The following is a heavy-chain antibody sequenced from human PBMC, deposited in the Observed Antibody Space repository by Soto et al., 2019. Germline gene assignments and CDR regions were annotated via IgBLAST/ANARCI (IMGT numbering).Heavy chain of an antibody. J-gene: IGHJ4*02. CDR2: INAGNGNP. CDR1: GYTLTSHA. D-gene: IGHD4-17*01. CDR3: ASGVDYGEFDY. V-gene: IGHV1-3*01. Sequence: RASVKVSCKASGYTLTSHAIHWVRQAPGQRLEWMGWINAGNGNPKYSQKFQGRVTITRDTSASTAYMELSSLRSEDSAVYYCASGVDYGEFDYWGQGTLVTAPQ.